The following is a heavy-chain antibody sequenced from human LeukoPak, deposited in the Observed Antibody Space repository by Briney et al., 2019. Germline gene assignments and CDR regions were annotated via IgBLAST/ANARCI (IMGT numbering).Heavy chain of an antibody. J-gene: IGHJ4*02. CDR1: GFTFSSYS. D-gene: IGHD1-14*01. Sequence: GGSLRLSCAASGFTFSSYSMNWVRQAPGKGLEWVSYISSSSSTIYYADSVKGRFTISRDNAKNSLYLQMNSLRAEDTAVYYCARDRGPNWNHPIDYWGQGTLVTVSS. CDR3: ARDRGPNWNHPIDY. CDR2: ISSSSSTI. V-gene: IGHV3-48*04.